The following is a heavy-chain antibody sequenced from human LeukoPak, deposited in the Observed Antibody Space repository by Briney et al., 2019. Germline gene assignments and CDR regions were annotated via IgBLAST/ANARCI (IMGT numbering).Heavy chain of an antibody. J-gene: IGHJ4*02. D-gene: IGHD5-18*01. Sequence: ASVKVSCKASGYSFTNYDINWVRQAAGQGLEWMGWMNPGSGNTGFAQRFQGRVTITRDTSISTAYMELPSLKSEDTAVYYCARGYINGPYYFDYWGQGTPVTVSS. V-gene: IGHV1-8*02. CDR2: MNPGSGNT. CDR3: ARGYINGPYYFDY. CDR1: GYSFTNYD.